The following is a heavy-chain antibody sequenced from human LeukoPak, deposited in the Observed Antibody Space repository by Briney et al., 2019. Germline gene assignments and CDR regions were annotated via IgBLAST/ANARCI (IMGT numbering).Heavy chain of an antibody. CDR1: GYSYTNNW. CDR2: IDPSDSYT. J-gene: IGHJ3*02. V-gene: IGHV5-10-1*01. D-gene: IGHD4-23*01. Sequence: GESLRISCKGSGYSYTNNWISWVRQMPGKGVEWMGKIDPSDSYTNYSPFFQGQVTISSDKSISTAYLQWSSLKASDTAMYYCARVRNGGNSHDASDIWGQGTVVTVSS. CDR3: ARVRNGGNSHDASDI.